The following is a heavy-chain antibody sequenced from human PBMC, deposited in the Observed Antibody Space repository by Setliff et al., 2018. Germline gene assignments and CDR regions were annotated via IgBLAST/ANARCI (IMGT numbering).Heavy chain of an antibody. CDR2: IYHNGNT. CDR3: ARDRSAYSYGLDV. CDR1: GGSISPYF. J-gene: IGHJ6*02. V-gene: IGHV4-59*01. Sequence: SETLSLTCTVSGGSISPYFWSWIRQPPGKGLEWIGYIYHNGNTNFSPSLKSRVTMSVDTSKNQFALNLTSVTAADTAVYYCARDRSAYSYGLDVWGQGTTVTVSS.